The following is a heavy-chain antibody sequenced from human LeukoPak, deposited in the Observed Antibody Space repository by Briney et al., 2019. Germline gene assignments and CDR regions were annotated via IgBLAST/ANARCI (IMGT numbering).Heavy chain of an antibody. CDR2: IKQDGSEK. V-gene: IGHV3-7*01. CDR3: ARTVVVAAYYFDF. CDR1: GFTFSRYW. D-gene: IGHD2-15*01. Sequence: GGSLRLSCAASGFTFSRYWMSWVRQAPGKGLEWVANIKQDGSEKYYVDSVKGRLTNSRDNAKNSLYLQMNSLRAEDTAVYYCARTVVVAAYYFDFWGLGTLVRVSS. J-gene: IGHJ4*02.